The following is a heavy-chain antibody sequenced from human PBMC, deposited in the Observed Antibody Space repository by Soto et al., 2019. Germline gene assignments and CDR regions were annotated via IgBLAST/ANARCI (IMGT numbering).Heavy chain of an antibody. CDR3: ARDSSKWNYLV. Sequence: QVQLQESGPGLVKPSETLSLTCTVSGTSVNSGTYYWSCIRQPPGKGLEWIGYYSGSTSYNRSLKSRVTISLDRSKNQFSLKLTSVTAADTAVYYCARDSSKWNYLVWGQGTLVTVSS. CDR1: GTSVNSGTYY. CDR2: YSGST. J-gene: IGHJ4*02. V-gene: IGHV4-61*01. D-gene: IGHD1-7*01.